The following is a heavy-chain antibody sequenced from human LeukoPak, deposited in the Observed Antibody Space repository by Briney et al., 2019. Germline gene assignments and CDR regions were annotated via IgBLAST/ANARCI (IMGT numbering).Heavy chain of an antibody. CDR3: ARMIGLGEVSPYFDY. CDR2: IYPGDSDT. Sequence: GESLRISCKGSGYNFTSYWIGWVRQMPGKGLEWMGIIYPGDSDTRYSPSFQGQVTISADKSISTAYLQWSSLKASDTAMYYCARMIGLGEVSPYFDYWGQGSLVTVSS. V-gene: IGHV5-51*01. CDR1: GYNFTSYW. J-gene: IGHJ4*02. D-gene: IGHD3-16*02.